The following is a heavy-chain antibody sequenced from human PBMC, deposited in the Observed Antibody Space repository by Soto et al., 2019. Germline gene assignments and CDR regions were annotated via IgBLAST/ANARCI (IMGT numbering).Heavy chain of an antibody. CDR3: ARGITQGYDY. CDR2: MSPSSGNT. J-gene: IGHJ4*02. CDR1: GYKFNTYD. Sequence: ASVKVSCKASGYKFNTYDINWVRRATGQGLEWMGWMSPSSGNTGYAQKFQGRVTMTRDTSVSTAYMELNSLTSDDTAVYYCARGITQGYDYWGQGTPVTVSS. V-gene: IGHV1-8*02. D-gene: IGHD1-20*01.